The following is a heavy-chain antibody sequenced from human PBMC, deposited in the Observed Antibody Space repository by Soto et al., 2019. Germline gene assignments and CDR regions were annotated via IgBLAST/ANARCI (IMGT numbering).Heavy chain of an antibody. CDR1: GGSISSYY. CDR3: ARFRCGGDCDYDY. D-gene: IGHD2-21*02. J-gene: IGHJ4*02. CDR2: IYYSGST. V-gene: IGHV4-59*01. Sequence: QVQLQESGPGLVKPSETLSLTCTVSGGSISSYYWSWIRQPPGKGLEWIGYIYYSGSTNYNPSLXXRXXIAVDTSKTQFSLKLSSVTAADTAAYYCARFRCGGDCDYDYWGQGTLVTVSS.